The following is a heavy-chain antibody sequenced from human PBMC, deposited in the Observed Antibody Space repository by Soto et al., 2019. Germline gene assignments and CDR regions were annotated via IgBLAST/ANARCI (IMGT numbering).Heavy chain of an antibody. CDR2: ISSNGGST. CDR1: GFTFSSYA. V-gene: IGHV3-64*01. Sequence: QPGGSLRLSCAASGFTFSSYAMHWVRQAPGKGLEYVSAISSNGGSTHYANSVKGRFTISRDNSKNTLYLQMGSLRAEDMAVYYCARGWLGSSVIKLFDYWGQGTLVTVSS. J-gene: IGHJ4*02. CDR3: ARGWLGSSVIKLFDY. D-gene: IGHD6-19*01.